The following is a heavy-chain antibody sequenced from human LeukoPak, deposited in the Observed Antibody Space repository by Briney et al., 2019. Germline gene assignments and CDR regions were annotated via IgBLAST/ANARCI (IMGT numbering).Heavy chain of an antibody. Sequence: GGSLRLSCAASGFTFSSYAMHWVRQAPGKGLEYVSAISSNGGSTYYANSVKGRFTISRDNSKNTLYLQMGSLRAEDMAVYYCARRVSGFWSGQVDCWGQGTLVTVSS. J-gene: IGHJ4*02. CDR3: ARRVSGFWSGQVDC. D-gene: IGHD3-3*01. CDR2: ISSNGGST. V-gene: IGHV3-64*01. CDR1: GFTFSSYA.